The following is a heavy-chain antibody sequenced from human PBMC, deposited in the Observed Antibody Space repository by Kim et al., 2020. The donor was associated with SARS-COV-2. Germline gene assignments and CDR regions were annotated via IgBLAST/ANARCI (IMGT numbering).Heavy chain of an antibody. D-gene: IGHD1-26*01. J-gene: IGHJ4*02. V-gene: IGHV3-15*01. CDR3: TTVIVPRKRRPGDSGSQYRLDY. CDR1: GFTFSNAW. CDR2: IKSKTDGGTT. Sequence: GGSLRLSCAASGFTFSNAWMSWVRQAPGKGLEWVGRIKSKTDGGTTDYAAPVKGRFTISRDDSKNTLYLQMNSLKTEDTAVYYCTTVIVPRKRRPGDSGSQYRLDYWGQGTLVTVSS.